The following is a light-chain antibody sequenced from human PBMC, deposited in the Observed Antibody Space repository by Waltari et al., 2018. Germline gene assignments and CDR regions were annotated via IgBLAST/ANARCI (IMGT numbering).Light chain of an antibody. CDR3: QQRDNWPGT. J-gene: IGKJ1*01. CDR2: DAS. CDR1: QRVIRY. V-gene: IGKV3-11*01. Sequence: EIVLTLSPDTLSFSPGERASLSCRASQRVIRYLAWYQQKPGQAPRLLIYDASKRATDIPARFRGSASGTDFTLTISSLEPEDSAVYYCQQRDNWPGTFGQGTRVEIK.